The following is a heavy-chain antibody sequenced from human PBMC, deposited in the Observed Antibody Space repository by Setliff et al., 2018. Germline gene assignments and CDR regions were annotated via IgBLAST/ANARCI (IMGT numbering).Heavy chain of an antibody. CDR1: GYSFTNYG. CDR2: INPSGGST. J-gene: IGHJ4*02. Sequence: GPSVKVSCKASGYSFTNYGVSWVRQAPGQGLEWMGIINPSGGSTSYAQKFQGRVTITTDESTSTAYMELSSLGSEDTAVYYCARVYTLTIPPDYWGQGTLVTVSS. V-gene: IGHV1-46*01. D-gene: IGHD4-17*01. CDR3: ARVYTLTIPPDY.